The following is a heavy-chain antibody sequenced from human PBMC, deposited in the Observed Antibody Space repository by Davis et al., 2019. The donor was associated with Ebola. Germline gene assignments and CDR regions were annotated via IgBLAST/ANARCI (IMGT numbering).Heavy chain of an antibody. V-gene: IGHV3-11*01. J-gene: IGHJ6*02. CDR1: GFTFSDYY. Sequence: GESPNTPCAASGFTFSDYYMSRLRQAPAKGLEWASFVSSSGSTIYYAVSLKGRFTISRANAKNSLYLQMNSLRAEDTAVYYSARDVVVPAAIRDYYYYYGMDVWGQGTTVTVSS. CDR3: ARDVVVPAAIRDYYYYYGMDV. CDR2: VSSSGSTI. D-gene: IGHD2-2*02.